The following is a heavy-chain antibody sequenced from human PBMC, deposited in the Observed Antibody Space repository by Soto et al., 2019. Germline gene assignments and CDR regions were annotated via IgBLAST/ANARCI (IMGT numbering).Heavy chain of an antibody. J-gene: IGHJ5*02. CDR3: ARVRRMYNWFDP. V-gene: IGHV1-18*01. CDR2: ISAYNGNT. Sequence: ASLKVSCKSSGYTFTSYVISWVRQAPGQGLEWMGWISAYNGNTNYAQKLQGRVTMTTDTSTSTAYMELRSLRSDDTAVYYCARVRRMYNWFDPWGQGTLVTVSS. CDR1: GYTFTSYV.